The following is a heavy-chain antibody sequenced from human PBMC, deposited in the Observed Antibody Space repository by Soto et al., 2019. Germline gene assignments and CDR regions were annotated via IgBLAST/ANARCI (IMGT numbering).Heavy chain of an antibody. J-gene: IGHJ4*02. V-gene: IGHV1-69*02. CDR3: ARSYGSGYRAFDY. CDR2: VNPIVSMS. Sequence: QVQLVQSGAEVKRPGSSVKVSCKASGDTFNFYSINWVRQAPGLGLEWMGRVNPIVSMSNYAQKFQGRVTLTADKSTSTASMELSSLRSEDTAIYSWARSYGSGYRAFDYWGQGALVTVSS. D-gene: IGHD3-10*01. CDR1: GDTFNFYS.